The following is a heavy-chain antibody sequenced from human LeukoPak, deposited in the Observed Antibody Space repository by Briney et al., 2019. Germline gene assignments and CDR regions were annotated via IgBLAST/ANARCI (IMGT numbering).Heavy chain of an antibody. Sequence: GGSLRLSCAASGFTFKLYWMHWVRQVPGRGPVWVSRINHDGSDTIYADSVRGRFTISRDDAKNTLYLQMNNLRAEDTAVYYCARGTGIYWGQGTLVTVSS. J-gene: IGHJ4*02. V-gene: IGHV3-74*01. CDR3: ARGTGIY. D-gene: IGHD3/OR15-3a*01. CDR2: INHDGSDT. CDR1: GFTFKLYW.